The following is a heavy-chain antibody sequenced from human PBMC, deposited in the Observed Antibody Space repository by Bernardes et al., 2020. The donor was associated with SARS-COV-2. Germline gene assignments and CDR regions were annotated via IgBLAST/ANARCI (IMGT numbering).Heavy chain of an antibody. CDR2: INPDGSGT. V-gene: IGHV3-7*01. Sequence: GGSLRLSCAASGFSFSRYWMSWARQAPGKGLEFVANINPDGSGTYYVDSLEGRFTISRDNARKSLFLQMNSLRADDSAVYYCARDPAIDGAGYWGQGTLVTVSS. J-gene: IGHJ4*02. CDR1: GFSFSRYW. CDR3: ARDPAIDGAGY. D-gene: IGHD3-10*01.